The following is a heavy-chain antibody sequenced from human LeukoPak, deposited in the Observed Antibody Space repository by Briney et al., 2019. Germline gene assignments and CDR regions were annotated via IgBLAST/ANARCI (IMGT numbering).Heavy chain of an antibody. CDR3: ARLKYGDYGLYYFDY. D-gene: IGHD4-17*01. V-gene: IGHV4-59*08. CDR2: IYYSGST. Sequence: PSETLSLTCTVSGGSISSYYWSWIRQPPGKGLEWIGYIYYSGSTNYNPSLKSRVTISVDTSKNQFSLKLSSVTAADTAVYYCARLKYGDYGLYYFDYWGQGTLVTVSS. CDR1: GGSISSYY. J-gene: IGHJ4*02.